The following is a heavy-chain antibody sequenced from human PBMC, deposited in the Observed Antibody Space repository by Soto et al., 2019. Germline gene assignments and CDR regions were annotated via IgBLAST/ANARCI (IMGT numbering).Heavy chain of an antibody. CDR2: IYYSGST. J-gene: IGHJ4*02. CDR1: GGSISSYY. Sequence: KTSETLSLTCTVSGGSISSYYWSWIRQHPGKGLEWIGYIYYSGSTYYNPSLKSRVTISVDTSKNQFSLKLSSVTAADTAVYYCARVRGYDFWSGYYNGDYWGQGTQVTVSS. CDR3: ARVRGYDFWSGYYNGDY. D-gene: IGHD3-3*01. V-gene: IGHV4-59*06.